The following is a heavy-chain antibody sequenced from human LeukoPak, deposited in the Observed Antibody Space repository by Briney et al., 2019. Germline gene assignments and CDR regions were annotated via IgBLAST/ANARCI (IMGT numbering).Heavy chain of an antibody. D-gene: IGHD3-3*01. Sequence: GASVKVSCKASGYTFTSYDINWVRQAPGQGLEWMGWMNPNSGNTGYAQKFQGRVTMTRNTSISTAYTELSSLRSEDTAVYYCARPTYYDFWSGYSDAFDIWGQGTMVTVSS. J-gene: IGHJ3*02. V-gene: IGHV1-8*01. CDR1: GYTFTSYD. CDR3: ARPTYYDFWSGYSDAFDI. CDR2: MNPNSGNT.